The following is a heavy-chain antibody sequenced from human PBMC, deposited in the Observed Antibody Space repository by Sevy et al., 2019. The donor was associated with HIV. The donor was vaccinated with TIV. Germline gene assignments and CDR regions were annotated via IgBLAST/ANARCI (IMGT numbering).Heavy chain of an antibody. V-gene: IGHV3-30*04. J-gene: IGHJ4*02. CDR3: ARVPGAVIAAGPYHFDY. Sequence: GGSLRLSCAASGFIFSSNAMHWVRQAPGKGLEWVSVISYDGSNKEYGDSVKGRFTISRDNAKNTLYLQMNSPRPEDTAVYYCARVPGAVIAAGPYHFDYWGQRTLVTVSS. D-gene: IGHD6-13*01. CDR1: GFIFSSNA. CDR2: ISYDGSNK.